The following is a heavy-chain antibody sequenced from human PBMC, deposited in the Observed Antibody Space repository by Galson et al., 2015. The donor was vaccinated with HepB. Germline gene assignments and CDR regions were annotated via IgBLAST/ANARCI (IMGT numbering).Heavy chain of an antibody. Sequence: SVKVSCKASGYTFTSYAMHWVRQAPGQRLEWMGWINAGNGNTKYSQKFQGRVTITRDTSASTAYMELSSLRSEDTAAYYCASSSKTVTTGLYYYYYGMDVWGQGTTVTVSS. CDR2: INAGNGNT. D-gene: IGHD4-17*01. J-gene: IGHJ6*02. CDR3: ASSSKTVTTGLYYYYYGMDV. V-gene: IGHV1-3*01. CDR1: GYTFTSYA.